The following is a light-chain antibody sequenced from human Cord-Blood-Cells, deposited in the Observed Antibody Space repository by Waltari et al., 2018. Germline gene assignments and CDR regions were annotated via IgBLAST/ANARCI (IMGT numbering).Light chain of an antibody. Sequence: DLQMTQYPSSLSASVGATVTITCRASQSISSYLNWYQQKPGKAPKLLIYAASSLQSGVPSRFSGSGSGTDFTLTISSLQPEDFATYYCQQSYSTPYSFSQGTKLEIK. J-gene: IGKJ2*03. CDR1: QSISSY. CDR3: QQSYSTPYS. V-gene: IGKV1-39*01. CDR2: AAS.